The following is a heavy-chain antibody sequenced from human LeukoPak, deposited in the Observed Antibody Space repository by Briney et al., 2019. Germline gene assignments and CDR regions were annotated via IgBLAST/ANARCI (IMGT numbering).Heavy chain of an antibody. CDR3: AREAPTVTHYFDY. CDR1: GFTFSSYS. D-gene: IGHD4-17*01. V-gene: IGHV3-21*01. CDR2: ISSSSSYI. Sequence: GGSLRLSCAASGFTFSSYSMNWVRQAPGKGLEWVSSISSSSSYIYYADSVKGRFTISRDNAKNSLYLQMNSLRAEDTAVYYCAREAPTVTHYFDYWGQGTLVTVT. J-gene: IGHJ4*02.